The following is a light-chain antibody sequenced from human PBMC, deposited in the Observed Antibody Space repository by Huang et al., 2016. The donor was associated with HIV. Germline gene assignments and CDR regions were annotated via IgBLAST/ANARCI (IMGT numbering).Light chain of an antibody. CDR1: QSVSSN. CDR3: QQYNNWPPTWT. CDR2: GAS. Sequence: EIVLTQSPVTLSVSPGERAAVSCRASQSVSSNLAWYQQRPGQVPRLLIYGASTRATGIPARCSYSGSGTVFTLTITSLQSEDFAVYYCQQYNNWPPTWTFGQGTKVEIK. J-gene: IGKJ1*01. V-gene: IGKV3-15*01.